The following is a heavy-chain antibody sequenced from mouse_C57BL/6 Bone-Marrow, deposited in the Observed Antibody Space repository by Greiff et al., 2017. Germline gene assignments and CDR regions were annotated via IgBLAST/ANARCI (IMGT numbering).Heavy chain of an antibody. CDR3: ARGDYYGDY. J-gene: IGHJ2*01. V-gene: IGHV1-66*01. CDR1: GYSFTSYY. CDR2: IYPGSGNT. Sequence: VKLMESGPELVKPGASVKISCKASGYSFTSYYIHWVKQRPGQGLEWIGWIYPGSGNTKYNEKFKGKATLTADTSSSTAYMQLSSLTSEDSAVYYCARGDYYGDYWGQGTTLTVSS.